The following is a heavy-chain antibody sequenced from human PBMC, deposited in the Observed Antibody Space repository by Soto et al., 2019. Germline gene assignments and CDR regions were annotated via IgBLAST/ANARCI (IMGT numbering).Heavy chain of an antibody. D-gene: IGHD3-3*01. V-gene: IGHV4-39*01. CDR3: ARLIRFLEGSMGFDP. CDR2: IYYSGST. CDR1: GGSISSSSYY. Sequence: QLQLQESGPGLVKPSETLSLTCTVSGGSISSSSYYWGWIRQPPGKGLEWIGSIYYSGSTYYNPSLKSRVTISVDTSKNQFSLKLSSVTAADTAVYYCARLIRFLEGSMGFDPWGQGTLVTVSS. J-gene: IGHJ5*02.